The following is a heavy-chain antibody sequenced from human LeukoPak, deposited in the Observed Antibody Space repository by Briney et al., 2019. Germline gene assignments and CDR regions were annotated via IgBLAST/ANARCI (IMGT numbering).Heavy chain of an antibody. CDR2: MYTDGST. CDR1: SGSISSDNHY. CDR3: ARDRRGGKPYYFDN. D-gene: IGHD4-23*01. J-gene: IGHJ4*02. Sequence: SETLSLTCTVSSGSISSDNHYWSWIRQPAGKGLEWIGRMYTDGSTNYNPSLKSRVTISVDMSKNQFSLKLNSVTAADTAVYYCARDRRGGKPYYFDNWGQGTLVIVSS. V-gene: IGHV4-61*02.